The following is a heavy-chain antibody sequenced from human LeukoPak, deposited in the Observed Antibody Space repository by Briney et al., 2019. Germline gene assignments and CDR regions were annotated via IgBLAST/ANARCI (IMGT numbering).Heavy chain of an antibody. D-gene: IGHD4-23*01. Sequence: PSETLSLTCTVSGASISNYYWSWIRQPPGKGLEWIGYIFYSGSTNYNPSLKSRVTISLDTSKNQFSLQLSSVTAADTAVYYCARFTTVVPAFWYLDLWGRGTLVTVSS. CDR2: IFYSGST. V-gene: IGHV4-59*08. J-gene: IGHJ2*01. CDR3: ARFTTVVPAFWYLDL. CDR1: GASISNYY.